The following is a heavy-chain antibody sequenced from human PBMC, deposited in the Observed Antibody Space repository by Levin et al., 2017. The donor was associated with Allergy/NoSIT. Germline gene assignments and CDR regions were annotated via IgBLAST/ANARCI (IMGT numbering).Heavy chain of an antibody. Sequence: GGSLRLSCVASGFTFSTFGMTWVRQAPGKGLEWVSAITGSDGRAFYADSLEGRFTISRDNSKNTLYLQMNSLRAEDTAVYYCAKVGAFDVWGQGTMVTVSS. J-gene: IGHJ3*01. CDR3: AKVGAFDV. V-gene: IGHV3-23*01. CDR2: ITGSDGRA. CDR1: GFTFSTFG.